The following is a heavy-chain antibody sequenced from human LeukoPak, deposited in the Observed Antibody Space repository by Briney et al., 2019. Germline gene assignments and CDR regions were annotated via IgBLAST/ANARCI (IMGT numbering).Heavy chain of an antibody. J-gene: IGHJ4*02. V-gene: IGHV3-74*01. CDR2: INTDGFST. Sequence: TGGSLRLSCAASEFTVSSNYMSWVRQAPGKGLVCIACINTDGFSTSYADSVKGRFTISRDNAKNTLYLQMNSLRAEDTAVYYCARSRTYGDYGRGLDYWGQGTLVTVSS. D-gene: IGHD4-17*01. CDR3: ARSRTYGDYGRGLDY. CDR1: EFTVSSNY.